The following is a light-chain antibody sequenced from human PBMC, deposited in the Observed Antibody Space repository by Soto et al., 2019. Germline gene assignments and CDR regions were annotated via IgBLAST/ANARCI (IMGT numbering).Light chain of an antibody. V-gene: IGKV1-39*01. J-gene: IGKJ5*01. CDR3: QQYYSYPQIT. Sequence: IQMTQSPSSLSASVEDRVTITCRASQSISSYLNWYQQKPGKAPKLLIYAASTLQSGVPSRFSGSGSGTDFTLTISCLQSEDFATYYCQQYYSYPQITFGQGTRLEIK. CDR1: QSISSY. CDR2: AAS.